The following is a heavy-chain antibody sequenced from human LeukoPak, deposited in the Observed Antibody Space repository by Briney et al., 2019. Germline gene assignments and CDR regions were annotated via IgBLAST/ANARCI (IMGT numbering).Heavy chain of an antibody. J-gene: IGHJ6*02. CDR2: IYYSGST. Sequence: SETLSLTCTVSGGSISSSSYYWGWIRQPPGKGLEWIGSIYYSGSTYYNPSLKSRVTISVDTSKNQFSLKLSSVTAADTAVYYCARRRAYYYGSGSYQDVWGQGTTVTVSS. D-gene: IGHD3-10*01. CDR3: ARRRAYYYGSGSYQDV. V-gene: IGHV4-39*01. CDR1: GGSISSSSYY.